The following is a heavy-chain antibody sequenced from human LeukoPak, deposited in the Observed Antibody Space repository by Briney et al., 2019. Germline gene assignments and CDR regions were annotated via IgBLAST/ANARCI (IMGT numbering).Heavy chain of an antibody. V-gene: IGHV4-59*01. Sequence: SETLSLTCTVSGDSITSYYWNWIRQPPGKGLEWIGYIYYSGSTNYNPSLKSRVTISVDTSKNQFSLKLSSVTAADTAVYFCARGSYYSDSSGYSTYHYYYMDVWGKGTTVTVSS. CDR1: GDSITSYY. J-gene: IGHJ6*03. CDR3: ARGSYYSDSSGYSTYHYYYMDV. CDR2: IYYSGST. D-gene: IGHD3-22*01.